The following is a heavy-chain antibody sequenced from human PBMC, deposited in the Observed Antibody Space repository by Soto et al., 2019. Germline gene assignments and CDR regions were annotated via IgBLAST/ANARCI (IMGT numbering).Heavy chain of an antibody. CDR3: AADPVSLGGYYYGMDV. CDR1: GFTFTSSA. V-gene: IGHV1-58*01. Sequence: SVKVSCKASGFTFTSSAVQWVRQARGQRLEWIGWIVVGSGNTNYAQKFQERVTITRDMSTSTAYMELSSLRSEDTAVYYCAADPVSLGGYYYGMDVWGQGTTVTVSS. J-gene: IGHJ6*02. CDR2: IVVGSGNT. D-gene: IGHD3-16*01.